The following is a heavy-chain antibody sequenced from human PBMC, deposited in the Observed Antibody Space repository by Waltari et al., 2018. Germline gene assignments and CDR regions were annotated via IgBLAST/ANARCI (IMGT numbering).Heavy chain of an antibody. Sequence: EVQLLESGGGLVQPGGSLRLSCAASGSTFSSYAMSWVRQAPGKGLGWVSAISDSGGNTYYADSVKGRFTISRDNSKNTLYLQMNSLRAEDTAVYYCTKRAESNGWTGWIFDYWGQGTLVTVSS. D-gene: IGHD6-19*01. CDR3: TKRAESNGWTGWIFDY. CDR1: GSTFSSYA. CDR2: ISDSGGNT. V-gene: IGHV3-23*01. J-gene: IGHJ4*02.